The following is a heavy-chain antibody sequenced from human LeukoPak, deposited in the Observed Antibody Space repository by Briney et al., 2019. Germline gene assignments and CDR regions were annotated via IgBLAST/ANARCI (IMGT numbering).Heavy chain of an antibody. CDR1: GFTFSSYE. V-gene: IGHV4-38-2*01. Sequence: GSLRLSCAASGFTFSSYEMNWVRQAPGKGLEWIGSIYHSGDIYDRGSTHYNPSLKSRLTISVDTSQNHFSLMLNSVTAADTAVYYCARNRSRDAFDVWGQGTMVTVSS. CDR2: IYHSGDIYDRGST. CDR3: ARNRSRDAFDV. J-gene: IGHJ3*01.